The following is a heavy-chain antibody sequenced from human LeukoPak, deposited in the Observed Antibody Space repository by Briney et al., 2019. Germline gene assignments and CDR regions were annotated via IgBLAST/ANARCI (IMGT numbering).Heavy chain of an antibody. Sequence: ASVKVSCKASGYTFTSYGISWVRQAPGQGLEWMGWISAYNGNTNYAQKLQGRVTMTTDTSTSTAYMELRSLRSDDTAVYYCARDYNLLTGNDDFDIWGQGTMVTVSS. D-gene: IGHD7-27*01. J-gene: IGHJ3*02. CDR2: ISAYNGNT. V-gene: IGHV1-18*01. CDR1: GYTFTSYG. CDR3: ARDYNLLTGNDDFDI.